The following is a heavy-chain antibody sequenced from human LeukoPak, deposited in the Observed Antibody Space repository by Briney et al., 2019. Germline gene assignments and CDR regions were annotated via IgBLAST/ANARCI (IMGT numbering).Heavy chain of an antibody. CDR3: ARPYGSGSYNDAFDI. D-gene: IGHD3-10*01. V-gene: IGHV5-51*01. Sequence: GESLKISCKGSGYSFTSYWIGWVRQMPGKGLEWMGIIYPGDSDTRYSPSFQGQVTISADKSISTAYLQWSSLKASDTAMYYCARPYGSGSYNDAFDIWGKGTTVTVS. CDR1: GYSFTSYW. CDR2: IYPGDSDT. J-gene: IGHJ3*02.